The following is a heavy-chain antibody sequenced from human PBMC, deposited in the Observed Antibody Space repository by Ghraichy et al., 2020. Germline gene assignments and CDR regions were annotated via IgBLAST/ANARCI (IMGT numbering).Heavy chain of an antibody. J-gene: IGHJ6*02. CDR2: ISGSGGST. D-gene: IGHD6-13*01. CDR3: AKGSGILQTIYSTILYYYGMDV. V-gene: IGHV3-23*01. CDR1: GFTFSSYA. Sequence: GGSLRLSCAASGFTFSSYAMSWVRQAPGKGLEWVSAISGSGGSTYYADSVKGRFTISRDNSKNTLYLQMNSLRAEDTAVYYCAKGSGILQTIYSTILYYYGMDVWGHGTTAAVSS.